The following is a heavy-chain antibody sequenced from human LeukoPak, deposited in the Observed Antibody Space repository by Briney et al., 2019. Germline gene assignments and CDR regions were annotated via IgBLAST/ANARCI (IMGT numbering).Heavy chain of an antibody. D-gene: IGHD2-2*01. V-gene: IGHV4-39*01. CDR1: GGSISSSSYY. CDR2: IYYSGST. Sequence: SETLSLTCTVSGGSISSSSYYWGWIRQPPGKGLEWIGSIYYSGSTYYNPSLKSRVTISVDTSKNQFSLKLSSVTAADTAVYYCARHSIVVVPAAIDYWGQGTLVTVSS. CDR3: ARHSIVVVPAAIDY. J-gene: IGHJ4*02.